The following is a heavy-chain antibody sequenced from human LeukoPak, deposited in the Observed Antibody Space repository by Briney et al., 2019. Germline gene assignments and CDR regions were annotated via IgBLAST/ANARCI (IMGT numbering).Heavy chain of an antibody. D-gene: IGHD5-18*01. CDR3: AKQLSSNAN. CDR2: TNQDGIEK. V-gene: IGHV3-7*01. Sequence: PGGSLRLSCAASGVTFSAYSMNWVRQAPGKGLEWVANTNQDGIEKYYADSVNGGFTISRDNAKNSLYLQMNGLRAEDTAVYYCAKQLSSNANWGQGTLVTVSS. CDR1: GVTFSAYS. J-gene: IGHJ4*02.